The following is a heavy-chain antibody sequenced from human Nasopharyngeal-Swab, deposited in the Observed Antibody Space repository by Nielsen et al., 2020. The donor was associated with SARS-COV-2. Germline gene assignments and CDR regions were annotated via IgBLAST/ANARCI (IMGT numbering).Heavy chain of an antibody. V-gene: IGHV6-1*01. D-gene: IGHD2-2*01. Sequence: SETLSLTCAISGDSVSSNSAAWNWIRQSPSRGLEWLGRTYYRSKWYNDYAVSVKSRITINPDTSKNQFSLQLNSVTPEDTAVYYCARDPTSTNIVVVPATNKGAFDIWGQGTMVTVSS. CDR3: ARDPTSTNIVVVPATNKGAFDI. CDR2: TYYRSKWYN. J-gene: IGHJ3*02. CDR1: GDSVSSNSAA.